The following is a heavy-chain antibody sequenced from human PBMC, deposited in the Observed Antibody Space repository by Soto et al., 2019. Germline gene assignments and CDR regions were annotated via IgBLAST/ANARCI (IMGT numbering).Heavy chain of an antibody. CDR2: IYYSGST. Sequence: PSETLSLTCTVSGGSISSSSYYWGWIRQPPGKGLEWIGSIYYSGSTYYSPSLKSRVTMTRDTSTATDYMELSSLRSEDTAMYYCARDRSHSSAYWWLDYWGQGTQVTVSS. D-gene: IGHD3-22*01. CDR3: ARDRSHSSAYWWLDY. V-gene: IGHV4-39*07. J-gene: IGHJ4*02. CDR1: GGSISSSSYY.